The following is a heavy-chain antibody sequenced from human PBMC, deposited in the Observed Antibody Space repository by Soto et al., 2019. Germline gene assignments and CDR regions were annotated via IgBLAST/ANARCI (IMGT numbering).Heavy chain of an antibody. V-gene: IGHV4-31*03. CDR2: IYYSGST. J-gene: IGHJ2*01. CDR1: GGSISSGGYY. D-gene: IGHD1-7*01. CDR3: ARGRLELIRTRGWYFDL. Sequence: QVQLRESGPGLVKPSQTLSLTCTVSGGSISSGGYYWSWIRQHPGKGLEWIGYIYYSGSTYYNPSLKSRVTISVDTSKNQFSLKLSSVTAADTAVYYCARGRLELIRTRGWYFDLWGRGTLVTVCS.